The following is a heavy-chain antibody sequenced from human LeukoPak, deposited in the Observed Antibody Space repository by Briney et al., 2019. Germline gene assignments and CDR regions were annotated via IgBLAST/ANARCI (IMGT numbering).Heavy chain of an antibody. CDR2: ISDDGSNE. V-gene: IGHV3-30*18. Sequence: GVSLRLSCAASGFTFRDFDMHWVRQAPGKGLEWVAVISDDGSNEYYADSVKGRFTISRDNSKNTVYLQMNSLRVEDTAVFYCAKDDYGFDYWGQGTLVTVSS. CDR3: AKDDYGFDY. D-gene: IGHD4-17*01. J-gene: IGHJ4*02. CDR1: GFTFRDFD.